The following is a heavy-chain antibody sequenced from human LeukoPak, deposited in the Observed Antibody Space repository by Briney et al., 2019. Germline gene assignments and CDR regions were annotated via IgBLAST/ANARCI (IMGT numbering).Heavy chain of an antibody. CDR2: IWYDGSNK. CDR1: GFTFSSYG. CDR3: ARDLGSLATAAAA. D-gene: IGHD6-13*01. Sequence: GGSLRPSCAASGFTFSSYGMHWVRQAPGKGLEWVAVIWYDGSNKYYADSVKGRFTISRDNSKNTLYLQMNSLRAEDTAVYYCARDLGSLATAAAAWGQGTLVTVSS. J-gene: IGHJ5*02. V-gene: IGHV3-33*08.